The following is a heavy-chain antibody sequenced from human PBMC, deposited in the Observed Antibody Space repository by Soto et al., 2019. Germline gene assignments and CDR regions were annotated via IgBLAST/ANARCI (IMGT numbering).Heavy chain of an antibody. J-gene: IGHJ4*02. Sequence: ASVKVSCKASGYTFTSYYMHWVRQAPGQGLEWMGIIHPSGGSTSYAQKFQGRVTMTRDTSTSTVYMELSSLRSEDTAVYYCAREFPLITFGGVIVTEDYWGQGTLVTVSS. V-gene: IGHV1-46*01. D-gene: IGHD3-16*02. CDR1: GYTFTSYY. CDR2: IHPSGGST. CDR3: AREFPLITFGGVIVTEDY.